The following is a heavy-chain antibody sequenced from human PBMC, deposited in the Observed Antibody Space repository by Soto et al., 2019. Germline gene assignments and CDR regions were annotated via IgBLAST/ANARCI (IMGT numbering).Heavy chain of an antibody. CDR3: ARVGSSLQYSGYYWFDY. J-gene: IGHJ4*02. CDR2: ISYDGSNK. CDR1: GFTFSSYA. V-gene: IGHV3-30-3*01. D-gene: IGHD5-12*01. Sequence: GGSLRLSCAASGFTFSSYAMHWVRQAPGKGLEWVAVISYDGSNKYYADSVKGRFTISRDNSKNTLYLQMNSLRAEDTAVYYCARVGSSLQYSGYYWFDYWGQGTLVTVSS.